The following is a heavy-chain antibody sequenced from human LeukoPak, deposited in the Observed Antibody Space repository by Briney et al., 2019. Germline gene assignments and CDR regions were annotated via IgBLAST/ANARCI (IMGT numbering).Heavy chain of an antibody. CDR3: ASSPHSGFWFDP. V-gene: IGHV1-69*04. J-gene: IGHJ5*02. Sequence: SVKVSCKASGGTFSSYAISWVRQAPRQGLEWMGRIIPILGIANYAQKFQGRVTITADKSTSTAYMELSSLRSEDTAVYYCASSPHSGFWFDPWGQGTLVTVSS. CDR1: GGTFSSYA. CDR2: IIPILGIA.